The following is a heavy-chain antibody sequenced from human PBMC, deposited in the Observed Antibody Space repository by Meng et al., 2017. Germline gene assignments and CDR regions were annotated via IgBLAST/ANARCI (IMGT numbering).Heavy chain of an antibody. CDR3: AREKYYYDSSGLEDY. CDR2: INPSGGST. J-gene: IGHJ4*02. V-gene: IGHV1-46*01. Sequence: QVHLVQSGAEVKKPGASGKVSCKASGYTFTSYYMHWVRQAPGQGLEWMGIINPSGGSTSYAQKFQGRVTMTRDTSTSTVYMELSSLRSEDTAVYYCAREKYYYDSSGLEDYWGQGTLVTVSS. CDR1: GYTFTSYY. D-gene: IGHD3-22*01.